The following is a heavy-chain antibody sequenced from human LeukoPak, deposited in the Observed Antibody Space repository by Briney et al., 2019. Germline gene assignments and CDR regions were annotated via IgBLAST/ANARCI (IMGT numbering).Heavy chain of an antibody. Sequence: GGSLRLSCAASGFTFISYGMHWVRQAPGKGLEWVAFIRNDGSNKYYADSVKGRFTISRDNSKNTLYLQMNSLRAEDTAVYYCAKLLSNSGRFLYWGQGTLVTVSS. CDR1: GFTFISYG. CDR2: IRNDGSNK. V-gene: IGHV3-30*02. D-gene: IGHD4-23*01. J-gene: IGHJ4*02. CDR3: AKLLSNSGRFLY.